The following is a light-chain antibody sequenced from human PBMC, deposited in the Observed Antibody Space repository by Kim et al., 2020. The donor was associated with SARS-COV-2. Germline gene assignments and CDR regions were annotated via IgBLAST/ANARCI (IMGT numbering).Light chain of an antibody. Sequence: SAAPGEEVTLSGRASQNIRVDLAWYQVRRGQAPRLLIYASSTRATGVPARFRGGGSGTDFSLTVSSLQSEDFAVYYCQQFDSSLWTFGQGTKVEI. V-gene: IGKV3-15*01. CDR2: ASS. CDR1: QNIRVD. CDR3: QQFDSSLWT. J-gene: IGKJ1*01.